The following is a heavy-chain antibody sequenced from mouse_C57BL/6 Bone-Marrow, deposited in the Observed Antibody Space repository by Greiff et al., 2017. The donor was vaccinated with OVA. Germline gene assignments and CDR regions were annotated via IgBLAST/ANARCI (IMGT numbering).Heavy chain of an antibody. J-gene: IGHJ2*01. V-gene: IGHV1-64*01. Sequence: QVQLKQPGAELVKPGASVKLSCKASGYTFTSYWMHWVKQRPGQGLEWIGMIHPNSGSTNYNEKFKSKATLTVDKSSSTAYMQLSSLTSEDSAVYYWASRYYGSSYFDYWGQGTTLTVSS. CDR3: ASRYYGSSYFDY. CDR2: IHPNSGST. D-gene: IGHD1-1*01. CDR1: GYTFTSYW.